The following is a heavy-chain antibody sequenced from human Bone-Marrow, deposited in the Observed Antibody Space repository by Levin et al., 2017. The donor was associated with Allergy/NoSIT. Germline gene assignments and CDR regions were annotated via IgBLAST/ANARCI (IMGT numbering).Heavy chain of an antibody. CDR2: IIPIFGTA. CDR1: GGTFSSYA. Sequence: ASVKVSCKASGGTFSSYAISWVRQAPGQGLEWMGGIIPIFGTANYAQKFQGRVTITADKSTSTAYMELSSLRSEDTAVYYCARGSDPYSSSSWGYWGQGTLVTVSS. V-gene: IGHV1-69*06. D-gene: IGHD6-13*01. J-gene: IGHJ4*02. CDR3: ARGSDPYSSSSWGY.